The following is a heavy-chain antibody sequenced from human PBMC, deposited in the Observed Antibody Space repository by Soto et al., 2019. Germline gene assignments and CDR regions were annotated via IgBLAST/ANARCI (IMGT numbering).Heavy chain of an antibody. CDR1: GGSISSYY. Sequence: SETLSLTCTVSGGSISSYYWSWIRQPPGKGLEWIGYNYYSGSTNYNPSLKSRVTISVDTSKNQFSLKLSSVTAADTAVYYCARDSGSNMDVWGKGTTVTVSS. V-gene: IGHV4-59*01. D-gene: IGHD3-10*01. CDR3: ARDSGSNMDV. J-gene: IGHJ6*03. CDR2: NYYSGST.